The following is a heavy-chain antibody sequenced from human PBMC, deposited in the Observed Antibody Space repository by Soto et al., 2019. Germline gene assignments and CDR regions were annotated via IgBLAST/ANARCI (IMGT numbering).Heavy chain of an antibody. Sequence: QVQLVQSGAEVKKPGSSVKVSCKASGGTFSSYAISWVRQAPGQGLEWMGGIIPIFGTANYAQKFQGRVTITADESTSTAYMELSSLRSEDTAVYYCASAPVGDIVVVAAALHYWGQGTLVTVSS. V-gene: IGHV1-69*01. J-gene: IGHJ4*02. CDR1: GGTFSSYA. CDR2: IIPIFGTA. CDR3: ASAPVGDIVVVAAALHY. D-gene: IGHD2-15*01.